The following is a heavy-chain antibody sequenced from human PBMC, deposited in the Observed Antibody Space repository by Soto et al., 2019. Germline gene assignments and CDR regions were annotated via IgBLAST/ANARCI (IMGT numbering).Heavy chain of an antibody. CDR1: GGSISSFPNY. Sequence: QVQLQESGPGLVKPSQTLSLTCTVSGGSISSFPNYWNWVRQHPGKGLEWVGSISYSGSTNYNPSLRSRVTISVDPSKNQFSLKLDSVTAADTAVYYCVREDKSYGFDYCGQGTLVTVSS. D-gene: IGHD5-18*01. CDR2: ISYSGST. V-gene: IGHV4-31*03. CDR3: VREDKSYGFDY. J-gene: IGHJ4*02.